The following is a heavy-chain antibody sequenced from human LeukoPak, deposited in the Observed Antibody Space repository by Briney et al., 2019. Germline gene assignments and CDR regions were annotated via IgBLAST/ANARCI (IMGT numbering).Heavy chain of an antibody. CDR3: VRGVPPGRSGDY. J-gene: IGHJ4*02. V-gene: IGHV6-1*01. Sequence: PSQTLSLTCAISGDSVSSNSAAWNWIRQSPSRGLEWLGRTYYRSKWFTDYAVSVKSRITINPDPSKNQFSLQLNSVTSEDTAVYYCVRGVPPGRSGDYWGQGTLVTVSA. CDR2: TYYRSKWFT. CDR1: GDSVSSNSAA. D-gene: IGHD6-25*01.